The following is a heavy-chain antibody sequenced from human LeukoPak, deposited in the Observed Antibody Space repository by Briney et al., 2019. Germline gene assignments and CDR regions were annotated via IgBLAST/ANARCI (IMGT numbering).Heavy chain of an antibody. D-gene: IGHD3-9*01. Sequence: GGSLRLSCAASGFTFSSYAMNWVRQAPGKGLEWVSSITASSTAIYSADSVKGRFTISRDNAKNFLYLQMNSLRAEDTAVYYCARTYYDILTGYNPYFDYWGQGILVTVSS. CDR3: ARTYYDILTGYNPYFDY. CDR1: GFTFSSYA. CDR2: ITASSTAI. V-gene: IGHV3-21*01. J-gene: IGHJ4*02.